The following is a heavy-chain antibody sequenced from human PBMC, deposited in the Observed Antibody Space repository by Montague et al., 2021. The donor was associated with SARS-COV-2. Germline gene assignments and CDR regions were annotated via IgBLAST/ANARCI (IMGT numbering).Heavy chain of an antibody. CDR2: IYTSGSA. Sequence: TLSLTCTVSGGSISSGSYYWTWIRQPAGKGLEWIGRIYTSGSANYNASLKSRVTISLDTSKNQFSLKLSSVTAADTAVYYCARDRERYDASDYSGVYYYSVMDVWGQGTTVTVAS. CDR3: ARDRERYDASDYSGVYYYSVMDV. D-gene: IGHD3-22*01. CDR1: GGSISSGSYY. J-gene: IGHJ6*02. V-gene: IGHV4-61*02.